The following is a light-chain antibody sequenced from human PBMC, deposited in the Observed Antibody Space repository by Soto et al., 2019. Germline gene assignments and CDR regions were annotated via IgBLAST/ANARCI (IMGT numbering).Light chain of an antibody. J-gene: IGKJ1*01. Sequence: DVVVTMCKLSLPVXPGEXASIXXXXSXXLLHSNGYNSLDWYLQKPVHSPHLLLYFCSNIASDVPDRFRCRGSGTDFTLRISSVEDEDVGVYYLMHPVHSWTFVQCTKVDIK. CDR3: MHPVHSWT. CDR1: XXLLHSNGYNS. V-gene: IGKV2-28*01. CDR2: FCS.